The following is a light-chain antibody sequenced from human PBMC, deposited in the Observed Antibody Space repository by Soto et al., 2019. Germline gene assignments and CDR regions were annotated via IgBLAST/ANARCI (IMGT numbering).Light chain of an antibody. CDR2: SNN. V-gene: IGLV1-44*01. J-gene: IGLJ2*01. CDR3: ATWDDRLNGVV. Sequence: QSVLTQPPSASGTPGPRVTISCSGSSSNIGANTVNWYQQLPGTAPKLLIYSNNQRPSGVPDRFSRSKSGTSASLAISGPQSEDEADYYCATWDDRLNGVVFGGGTKLNVL. CDR1: SSNIGANT.